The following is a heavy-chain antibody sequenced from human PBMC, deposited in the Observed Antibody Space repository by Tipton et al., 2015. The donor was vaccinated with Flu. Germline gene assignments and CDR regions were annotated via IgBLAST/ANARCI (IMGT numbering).Heavy chain of an antibody. J-gene: IGHJ6*02. CDR1: GGSISSSNW. CDR3: ARVLKRGVFRSWDYGMDV. V-gene: IGHV4-4*02. CDR2: IHHSGST. Sequence: TLSLTCAVSGGSISSSNWWSWVRQPPGKGLEWIGEIHHSGSTNYNPSLKSRVTISVDKSKNQFSLKLSSVTAADTAVYYCARVLKRGVFRSWDYGMDVWGQGTTVTVSS. D-gene: IGHD2-21*01.